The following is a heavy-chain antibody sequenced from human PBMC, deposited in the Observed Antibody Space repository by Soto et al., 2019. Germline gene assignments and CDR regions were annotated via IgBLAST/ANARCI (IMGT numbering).Heavy chain of an antibody. Sequence: GGSLRLSCGASGFSLIPYWMSWVRQAPGKGLEWVANINQDGSERNYVDSVRGRFTISKDNAQNSVFLQMNSLRAEDMAVYFCARGSVHFYDNSFDYWGQGTPVTVSS. D-gene: IGHD3-22*01. CDR1: GFSLIPYW. J-gene: IGHJ4*02. V-gene: IGHV3-7*03. CDR3: ARGSVHFYDNSFDY. CDR2: INQDGSER.